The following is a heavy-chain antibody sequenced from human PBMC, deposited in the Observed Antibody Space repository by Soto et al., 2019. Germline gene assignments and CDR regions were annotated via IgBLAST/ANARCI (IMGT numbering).Heavy chain of an antibody. Sequence: EVQLVESGGGLVQPGGSLRLSCAASGFTFSTYWMSWVRQAPGKGLEWVANIKEDGSEKNYVDSVKGRFTLSRDNAKNSLYLQMNSLRAEDTAVYYCVRRITIFGVVIKRYYDYWGQGTLVTVSS. J-gene: IGHJ4*02. D-gene: IGHD3-3*01. CDR2: IKEDGSEK. CDR1: GFTFSTYW. V-gene: IGHV3-7*01. CDR3: VRRITIFGVVIKRYYDY.